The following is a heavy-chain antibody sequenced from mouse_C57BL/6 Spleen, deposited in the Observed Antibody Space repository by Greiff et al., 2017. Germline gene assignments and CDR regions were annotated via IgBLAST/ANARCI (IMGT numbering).Heavy chain of an antibody. CDR1: GYTFTSYW. Sequence: QVQLQQPGAELVKPGASVKLSCKASGYTFTSYWMHWVQQRPGQGLEWIGMIPPNSGSTNYNEKFKSKATLTVDKSSSNSYMQLRSLTSEDSAVYYCARGAYDGYSSWYFDVWGKGTTVTVSS. V-gene: IGHV1-64*01. J-gene: IGHJ1*03. CDR3: ARGAYDGYSSWYFDV. D-gene: IGHD2-3*01. CDR2: IPPNSGST.